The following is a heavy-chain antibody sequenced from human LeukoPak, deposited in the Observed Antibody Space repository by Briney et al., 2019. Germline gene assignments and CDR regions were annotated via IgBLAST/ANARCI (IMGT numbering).Heavy chain of an antibody. Sequence: PSETLSLTCTVSGGSISSYYLSWIRQPPGKGLEWIGYIYYSGSTNYNPSLKSRVTISVDTSKNQFSLKLNSVTAADTAVYYCARVSGYDWESFYDYWGQGTLVTVSS. CDR3: ARVSGYDWESFYDY. V-gene: IGHV4-59*01. J-gene: IGHJ4*02. CDR1: GGSISSYY. CDR2: IYYSGST. D-gene: IGHD5-12*01.